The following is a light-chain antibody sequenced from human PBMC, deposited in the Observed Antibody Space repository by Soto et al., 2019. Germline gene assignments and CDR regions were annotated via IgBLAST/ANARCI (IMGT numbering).Light chain of an antibody. CDR1: QSISSY. V-gene: IGKV1-39*01. J-gene: IGKJ1*01. Sequence: DIQMTQSLSSLSASVGDRVTITCRASQSISSYLNWYQQKPGKAPKLLIYAASSLQSGVLSRFSGSGSGTDFTLTISSLQPEDFATYYCQQSYISPSTFGQGTKVEIK. CDR3: QQSYISPST. CDR2: AAS.